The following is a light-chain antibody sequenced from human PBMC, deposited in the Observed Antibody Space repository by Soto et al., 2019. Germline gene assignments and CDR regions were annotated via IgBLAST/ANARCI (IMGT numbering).Light chain of an antibody. J-gene: IGKJ4*01. Sequence: EIVLTQSPGTLSLSPGERATLSCRASQSVSSCYLAWFQQKPGQAPSLLIYGASSRATGIPDRFSGSGSGTDFTLTIGRLEPEDFAVYYCQQYGSSPRTFGGGTKVEIK. V-gene: IGKV3-20*01. CDR1: QSVSSCY. CDR2: GAS. CDR3: QQYGSSPRT.